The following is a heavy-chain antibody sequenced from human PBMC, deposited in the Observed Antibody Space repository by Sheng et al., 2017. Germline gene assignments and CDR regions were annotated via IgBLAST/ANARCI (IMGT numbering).Heavy chain of an antibody. V-gene: IGHV3-7*01. Sequence: VQLVESGGGLVQPGGSLRLSCAASGFTFSNYWMTWVRQAPGKGLEWVANINPKMEXRHTVWTLWRAEFTISRDNTKNSLYLQMKGLRVEDTAVYYCGVVVWGRRDHGHRFL. CDR1: GFTFSNYW. J-gene: IGHJ6*03. CDR2: INPKMEXR. CDR3: GVVV.